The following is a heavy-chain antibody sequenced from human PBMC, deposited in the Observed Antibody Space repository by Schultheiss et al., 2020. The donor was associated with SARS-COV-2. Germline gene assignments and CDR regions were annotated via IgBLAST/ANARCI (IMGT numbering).Heavy chain of an antibody. V-gene: IGHV4-38-2*02. Sequence: SETLSLSCTVSGYSISSGYYWGWIRQPPGKGLEWIGEINHSGSTNYNPSLKSRVTISADTSKNQFSLKLSSVTAADTAVYYCARENYGPLLNYGMDVWGQGTTVTVSS. CDR2: INHSGST. CDR1: GYSISSGYY. J-gene: IGHJ6*02. D-gene: IGHD4-17*01. CDR3: ARENYGPLLNYGMDV.